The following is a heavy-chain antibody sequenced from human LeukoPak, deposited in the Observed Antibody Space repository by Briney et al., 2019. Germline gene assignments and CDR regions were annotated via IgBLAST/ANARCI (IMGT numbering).Heavy chain of an antibody. CDR1: GDSVSRSY. CDR3: VRGRNDRPYYFDY. Sequence: PSETLSLTCTVSGDSVSRSYWGWIRQSAGKGLEWIGRIYAAESSKYNPSLRGHVSISIDTSASQFSLRLNSMTAADTAVYYCVRGRNDRPYYFDYWGQGVLVTVSS. V-gene: IGHV4-4*07. CDR2: IYAAESS. J-gene: IGHJ4*02. D-gene: IGHD3-22*01.